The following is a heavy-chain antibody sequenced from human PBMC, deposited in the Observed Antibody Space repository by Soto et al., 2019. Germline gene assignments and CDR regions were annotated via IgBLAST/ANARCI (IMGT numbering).Heavy chain of an antibody. CDR2: ISYDGSNK. CDR1: GFTFSSYA. Sequence: GGSLRLSCAASGFTFSSYAMHWVRQAPGKGLEWVAVISYDGSNKYYADSVKGRFTISRDNSKNTLYLQMNSLRAEDTAVYYCARYVGKARITTFGVVESGMDVWGQGTTVTVSS. J-gene: IGHJ6*02. V-gene: IGHV3-30-3*01. D-gene: IGHD3-3*01. CDR3: ARYVGKARITTFGVVESGMDV.